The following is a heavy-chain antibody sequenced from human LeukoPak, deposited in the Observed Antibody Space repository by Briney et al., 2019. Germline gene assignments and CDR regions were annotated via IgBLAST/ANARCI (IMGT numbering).Heavy chain of an antibody. V-gene: IGHV1-8*01. CDR2: MNPNSGNT. Sequence: ASVKVSCKASGYTFTSYDINWVRQATGQGLEWMGWMNPNSGNTGYAQKFQGRVTMTRNTSISTAYMELSSLRSEDTAVYHCARGRSHRYYYGSGSYLVGYWGQGTLVTVSS. CDR1: GYTFTSYD. CDR3: ARGRSHRYYYGSGSYLVGY. J-gene: IGHJ4*02. D-gene: IGHD3-10*01.